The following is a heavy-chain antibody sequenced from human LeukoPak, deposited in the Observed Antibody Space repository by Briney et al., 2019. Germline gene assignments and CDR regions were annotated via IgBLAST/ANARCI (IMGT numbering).Heavy chain of an antibody. Sequence: GGSLRLSCAASGFTFSSYAMSWVRQAPGKGLEWVSAISGSGGSTYYADSVKGRFTISRDNSKNTLYLQMNSLRAEDTAVYYCAKVPGYCSSTSCPLGYWGQGTLVTVSS. CDR2: ISGSGGST. CDR1: GFTFSSYA. J-gene: IGHJ4*02. CDR3: AKVPGYCSSTSCPLGY. D-gene: IGHD2-2*01. V-gene: IGHV3-23*01.